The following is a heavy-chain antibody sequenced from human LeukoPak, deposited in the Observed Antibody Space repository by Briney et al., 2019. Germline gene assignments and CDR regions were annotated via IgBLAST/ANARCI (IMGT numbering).Heavy chain of an antibody. CDR2: INPNSGGT. CDR1: GYTFTGYY. CDR3: AREEIGYCSSTSCYEWFDP. J-gene: IGHJ5*02. D-gene: IGHD2-2*01. V-gene: IGHV1-2*02. Sequence: ASVKVSCKASGYTFTGYYMHWVRQAPGRGLEWMGWINPNSGGTNYAQKFQGRVTMTRDTSISTAYMELSRLRSDDTAVYYCAREEIGYCSSTSCYEWFDPWGQGTLVTVSS.